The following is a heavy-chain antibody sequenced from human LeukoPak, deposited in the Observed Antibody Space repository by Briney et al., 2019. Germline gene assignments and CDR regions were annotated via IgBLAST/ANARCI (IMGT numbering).Heavy chain of an antibody. CDR3: ARVSVPAAIDYYYYYMDV. Sequence: SETLSLTCTVSGGSISSYYWSWIRQPPGKGLEWIGYIYTSGSTYYNPSLKSRVTISVDTSKNQFSLKLSSVTAADTAVYYCARVSVPAAIDYYYYYMDVWGKGTTVTVSS. D-gene: IGHD2-2*01. J-gene: IGHJ6*03. V-gene: IGHV4-4*09. CDR1: GGSISSYY. CDR2: IYTSGST.